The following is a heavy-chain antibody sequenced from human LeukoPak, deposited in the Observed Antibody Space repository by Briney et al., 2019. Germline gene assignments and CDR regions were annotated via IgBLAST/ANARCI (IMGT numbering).Heavy chain of an antibody. CDR3: ARGEPSTLLNNDYYFMDV. V-gene: IGHV4-39*07. CDR2: IYYSGST. D-gene: IGHD1-14*01. J-gene: IGHJ6*03. CDR1: GGSISSSSYY. Sequence: ETLSLTCTVSGGSISSSSYYWGWIRQPPGKGLEWIGSIYYSGSTYYNPSLKSRVTISVDTSKNQFSLKLSSVTAADTAVYYCARGEPSTLLNNDYYFMDVWGKGTTVTVSS.